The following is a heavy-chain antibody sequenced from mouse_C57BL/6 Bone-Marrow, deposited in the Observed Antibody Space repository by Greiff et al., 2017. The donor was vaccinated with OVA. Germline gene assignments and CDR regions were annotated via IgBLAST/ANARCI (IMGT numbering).Heavy chain of an antibody. V-gene: IGHV1-64*01. CDR2: IHPNSGST. CDR3: ARRSIRGAMDY. J-gene: IGHJ4*01. D-gene: IGHD1-1*01. Sequence: QVQLQQPGAELVKPGASVKLSCKASGYTFTSYWMHWVKQRPGQGLEWIGMIHPNSGSTNYNEKFKSKATLTVDKSSSTAYMQLSSLTSEDSADYYCARRSIRGAMDYWGQGTSVTVSS. CDR1: GYTFTSYW.